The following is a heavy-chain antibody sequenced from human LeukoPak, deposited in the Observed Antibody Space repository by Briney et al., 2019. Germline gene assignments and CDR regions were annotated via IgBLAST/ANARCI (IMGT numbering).Heavy chain of an antibody. V-gene: IGHV4-34*01. CDR2: INHSGGT. D-gene: IGHD3-22*01. CDR1: GGSFSNYY. Sequence: SETLSLTCAVHGGSFSNYYWSWIRQPPGKGLEWIGEINHSGGTNYNPSLKRRAIISLDTSKNQFSLKLSSVTAADTAVYYCARRHFVNDSSGYLYYMDVWGKGTTVTVSS. J-gene: IGHJ6*03. CDR3: ARRHFVNDSSGYLYYMDV.